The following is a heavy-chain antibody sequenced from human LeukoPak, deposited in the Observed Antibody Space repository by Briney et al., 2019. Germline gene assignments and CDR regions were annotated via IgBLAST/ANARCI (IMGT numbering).Heavy chain of an antibody. D-gene: IGHD2-15*01. CDR2: ISGSGGST. Sequence: GGSLRLSCAASGFTFSSYGMSWVRQAPGKGLEWVSAISGSGGSTYYADSVKGRFTISRDNSKNTLYLQMNSLRAEDTAVYYCAKDGLGYCSGGSCYSDYWGQGTLVTVSS. CDR1: GFTFSSYG. CDR3: AKDGLGYCSGGSCYSDY. J-gene: IGHJ4*02. V-gene: IGHV3-23*01.